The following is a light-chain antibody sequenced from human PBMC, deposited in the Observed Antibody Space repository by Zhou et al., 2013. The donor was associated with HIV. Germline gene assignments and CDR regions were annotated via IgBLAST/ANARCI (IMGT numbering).Light chain of an antibody. J-gene: IGKJ2*01. CDR1: QSLNGD. CDR2: TTF. Sequence: EIVMTQSPASLSVFPGERATLSCRASQSLNGDLAWYQQKPGQAPRPLIYTTFTRATGIPARFSGSGSGTEFTLTINTMQSEDFALYYCQQYYDWPYTFGQGTKLEIK. CDR3: QQYYDWPYT. V-gene: IGKV3-15*01.